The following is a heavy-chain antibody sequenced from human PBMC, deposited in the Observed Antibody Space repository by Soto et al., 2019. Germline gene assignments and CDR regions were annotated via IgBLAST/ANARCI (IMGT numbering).Heavy chain of an antibody. CDR1: GFTFSSYA. Sequence: PGGSLRLSCASSGFTFSSYAMSWVRQAPGKGLEWVSAISGSGGSTYYADSVKGRFTISRDNSKNTLYLQMNSLRAEDTAVYYCAKMGGHNLPSRTIFGVVITEPYYFDYWGQGTLVTVSS. J-gene: IGHJ4*02. CDR3: AKMGGHNLPSRTIFGVVITEPYYFDY. V-gene: IGHV3-23*01. CDR2: ISGSGGST. D-gene: IGHD3-3*01.